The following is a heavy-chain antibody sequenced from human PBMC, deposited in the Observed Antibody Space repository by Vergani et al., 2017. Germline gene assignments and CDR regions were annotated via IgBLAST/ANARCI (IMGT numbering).Heavy chain of an antibody. CDR2: IHTGGST. V-gene: IGHV4-61*02. Sequence: QVKLQESGPGLLKPSQTLSLTCTVSGESIRSGSHYWSWIRQPAGKGPEWIGHIHTGGSTDLNPSFKSRVSISVDTSKSQFSLKLNSVTVADTAVYYCASSRPYCTSGSCPAIWGQGTLVTVSS. D-gene: IGHD2-15*01. CDR3: ASSRPYCTSGSCPAI. J-gene: IGHJ4*02. CDR1: GESIRSGSHY.